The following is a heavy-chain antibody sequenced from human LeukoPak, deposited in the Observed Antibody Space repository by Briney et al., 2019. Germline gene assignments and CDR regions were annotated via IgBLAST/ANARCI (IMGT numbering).Heavy chain of an antibody. CDR3: ARDIELST. D-gene: IGHD5-12*01. V-gene: IGHV3-23*01. J-gene: IGHJ3*01. CDR2: ISFNGRNT. Sequence: GGSLRLSCAASGFTFADFAMSWVHQTPRKGLEWVSLISFNGRNTYYGDSVKGRFTISRDNSKDTVYLQMNSLRAEDTAIFYCARDIELSTWGPGTMVTVSS. CDR1: GFTFADFA.